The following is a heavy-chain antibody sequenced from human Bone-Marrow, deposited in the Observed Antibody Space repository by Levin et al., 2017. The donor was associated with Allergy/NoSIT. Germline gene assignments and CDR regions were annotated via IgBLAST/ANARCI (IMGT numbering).Heavy chain of an antibody. Sequence: RPGGSLRLSCGASGFTFSNYWMHWVRQAPGKGLVWVSRINHDGSVISYADSVKGRFTISRDNAKSTLYLEMNSLRAEDTAVYYCAREGYCSGDTCWPYYYMDVWGKGTTVTVSS. V-gene: IGHV3-74*01. J-gene: IGHJ6*03. CDR1: GFTFSNYW. D-gene: IGHD2-15*01. CDR3: AREGYCSGDTCWPYYYMDV. CDR2: INHDGSVI.